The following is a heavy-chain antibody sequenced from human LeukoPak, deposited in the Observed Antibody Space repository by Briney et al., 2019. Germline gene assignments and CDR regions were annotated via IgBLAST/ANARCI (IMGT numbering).Heavy chain of an antibody. J-gene: IGHJ4*02. CDR1: GFTFSSYW. CDR3: ARDFNLGSMVRGVINY. CDR2: IKQDGSEK. D-gene: IGHD3-10*01. V-gene: IGHV3-7*01. Sequence: GGSLRLSCAASGFTFSSYWMSWVRQAPGKGLEWVANIKQDGSEKYYVDSVKGRFTISRDNAKNSLYLQMNSLRAEDTAVYYCARDFNLGSMVRGVINYWGQGTLVTVSS.